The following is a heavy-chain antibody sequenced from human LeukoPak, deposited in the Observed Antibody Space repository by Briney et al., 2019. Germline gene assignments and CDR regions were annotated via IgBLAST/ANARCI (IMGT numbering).Heavy chain of an antibody. CDR2: IKQDGSEK. V-gene: IGHV3-7*01. CDR1: GFSVSGYW. J-gene: IGHJ4*02. D-gene: IGHD6-13*01. CDR3: AREWQGGIAAAGTRIEGDF. Sequence: GGSLRLSCTVSGFSVSGYWMTWVRQAPGKGLEWVANIKQDGSEKNYVDSVKGRFTISRDNAENSLFLQMNSLRVEDTAVYYCAREWQGGIAAAGTRIEGDFWGQGTLVAVSS.